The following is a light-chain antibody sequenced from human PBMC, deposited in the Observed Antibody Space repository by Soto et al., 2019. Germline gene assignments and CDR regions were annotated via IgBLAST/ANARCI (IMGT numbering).Light chain of an antibody. V-gene: IGKV3-15*01. CDR1: QSISTN. CDR3: QQYNNWPPWT. J-gene: IGKJ1*01. Sequence: EIVMTQFPATLSLSLGERATLSCRASQSISTNLAWYQQKPGQAPRLLIYDTSIRATGVPGRFTGRGSGTEFTLTISSLQSEDFAVYYCQQYNNWPPWTFGQGTKVEIK. CDR2: DTS.